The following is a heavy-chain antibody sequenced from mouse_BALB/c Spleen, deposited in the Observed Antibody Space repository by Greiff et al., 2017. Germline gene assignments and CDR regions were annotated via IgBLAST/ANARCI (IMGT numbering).Heavy chain of an antibody. V-gene: IGHV4-1*02. D-gene: IGHD2-3*01. CDR1: GFDFSRYW. J-gene: IGHJ3*01. CDR3: ARPDGYYVGWFAY. Sequence: EVKLMESGGGLVQPGGSLKLSCAASGFDFSRYWMSWVRQAPGKGLEWIGEINPDSSTINYTPSLKDKFIISRDNAKNTLYLQMSKVRSEDTALYYCARPDGYYVGWFAYWGQGTLVTVSA. CDR2: INPDSSTI.